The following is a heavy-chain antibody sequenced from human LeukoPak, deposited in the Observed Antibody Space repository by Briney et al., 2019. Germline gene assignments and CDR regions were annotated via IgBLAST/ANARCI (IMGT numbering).Heavy chain of an antibody. CDR2: INTNTGNP. V-gene: IGHV7-4-1*02. D-gene: IGHD5-18*01. J-gene: IGHJ4*02. Sequence: ASVKVSCKASGYTFTNYAMNWVRQAPGQGLEWMGWINTNTGNPTYAQGFTGRFVFSLDTSVSTAYLQISCLKAEDTAVYYCASSVDTAMVWGQGTLVTVSS. CDR3: ASSVDTAMV. CDR1: GYTFTNYA.